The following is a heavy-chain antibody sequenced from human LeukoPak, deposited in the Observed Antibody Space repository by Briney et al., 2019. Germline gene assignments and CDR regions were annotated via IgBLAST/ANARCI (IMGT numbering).Heavy chain of an antibody. CDR1: GFTFGDYA. Sequence: PGGSLRLSCTASGFTFGDYAMTWVRQAPGKGLEWVANIKQDGSQKYYVDSVKGRFTISRDNSKNTLYLQMNSLRAEDTAVYYCARADTAITWGQGTLVTVSS. CDR2: IKQDGSQK. D-gene: IGHD5-18*01. CDR3: ARADTAIT. V-gene: IGHV3-7*01. J-gene: IGHJ4*02.